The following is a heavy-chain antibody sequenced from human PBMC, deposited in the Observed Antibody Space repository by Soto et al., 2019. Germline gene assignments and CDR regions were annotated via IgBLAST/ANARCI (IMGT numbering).Heavy chain of an antibody. CDR1: GGSISSGDYY. D-gene: IGHD2-15*01. CDR2: IYYSGST. V-gene: IGHV4-30-4*01. J-gene: IGHJ4*02. Sequence: QVQLQESGPGLVKPAQTLSLTCTVSGGSISSGDYYWGWIRQPPGKGLEWIGYIYYSGSTYYNPSLNYRVTISVDTPKTPLPMKLSSVTAADTAVDYCARERRGYCSGGSCYAGHYFDYWGQGTLVTVSS. CDR3: ARERRGYCSGGSCYAGHYFDY.